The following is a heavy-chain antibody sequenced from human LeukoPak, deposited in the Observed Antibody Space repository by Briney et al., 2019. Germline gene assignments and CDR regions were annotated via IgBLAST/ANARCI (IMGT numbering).Heavy chain of an antibody. CDR1: GLSFSGSW. CDR2: MNPDGSTI. CDR3: ARDPLNGALDI. J-gene: IGHJ3*02. Sequence: GGSLRLSCTAFGLSFSGSWMSWVRQLPGKGLEWLADMNPDGSTIVYVDSVKGRFTISRNNAKNSVYLQMDGLRAEDTAVYYCARDPLNGALDIWGQGTLVTVSS. V-gene: IGHV3-7*01.